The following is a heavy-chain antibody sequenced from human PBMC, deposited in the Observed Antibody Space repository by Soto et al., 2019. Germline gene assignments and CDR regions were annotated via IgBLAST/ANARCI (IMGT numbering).Heavy chain of an antibody. J-gene: IGHJ6*02. Sequence: QVQLVQSGAEVKKPGASVKVSCKASGYTFTRSGIIWVRQAPGQGPEWMGWISSYNGDTNYAQTFQGRVTMTTDTSTSTAYMELRSLRSDDTAVYYCAREGVAPYYYSGMDVWGQGTPVTVSS. V-gene: IGHV1-18*01. CDR3: AREGVAPYYYSGMDV. D-gene: IGHD5-12*01. CDR1: GYTFTRSG. CDR2: ISSYNGDT.